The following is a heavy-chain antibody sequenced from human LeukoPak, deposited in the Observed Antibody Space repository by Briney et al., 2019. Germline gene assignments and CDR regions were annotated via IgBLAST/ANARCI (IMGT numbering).Heavy chain of an antibody. CDR2: ISYDGSNK. D-gene: IGHD6-19*01. Sequence: GGSLRLSCAASGFTFSSYAMPWVRQAPGKGLEWVAVISYDGSNKYYADSVKGRFTISRDNSKNTLYLQMNSLRAEDTAVYYCARDQQQWLDDYYYGMDVWGQGTTVTVSS. J-gene: IGHJ6*02. CDR1: GFTFSSYA. V-gene: IGHV3-30-3*01. CDR3: ARDQQQWLDDYYYGMDV.